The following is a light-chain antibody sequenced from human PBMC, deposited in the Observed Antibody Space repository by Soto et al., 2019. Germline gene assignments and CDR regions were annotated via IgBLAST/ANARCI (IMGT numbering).Light chain of an antibody. CDR1: IYDVGGSKH. CDR3: SSYAGSDTYV. CDR2: DVN. Sequence: QSALTQPPSASGSPGQSVTISCTETIYDVGGSKHVSWYQQYPGKAPRLMLYDVNTRPSGVPDRFSGSKSGNTASLTVSGLQAEDEADYYCSSYAGSDTYVFGGGTKLTVL. J-gene: IGLJ3*02. V-gene: IGLV2-8*01.